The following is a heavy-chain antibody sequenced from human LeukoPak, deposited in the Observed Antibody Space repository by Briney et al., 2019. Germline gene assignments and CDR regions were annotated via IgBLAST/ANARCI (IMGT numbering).Heavy chain of an antibody. CDR2: ICGGDNTDT. CDR3: AKGSHFDC. CDR1: GFAFNTYA. V-gene: IGHV3-23*01. J-gene: IGHJ4*02. Sequence: GGSLRLSCAASGFAFNTYAMSWARQAPGKGLEWVSSICGGDNTDTYYAESVKGRFTISRDNSKNTLYLQMSSLRAEDTAVYYCAKGSHFDCWAREPWPP.